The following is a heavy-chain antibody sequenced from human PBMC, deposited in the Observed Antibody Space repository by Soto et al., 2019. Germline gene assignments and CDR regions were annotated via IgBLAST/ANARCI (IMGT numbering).Heavy chain of an antibody. CDR2: IGESGTPT. CDR3: GRYVPGVRYYGMDV. D-gene: IGHD2-2*01. J-gene: IGHJ6*02. V-gene: IGHV3-23*01. CDR1: GFTFSSSA. Sequence: EVQLLESGGGLVQPGGSLRLSCAASGFTFSSSAMKWVRQAPGKGLEWVSLIGESGTPTYYADSVKGRITIARDNSAKMLFLEMDTLRAEDTAVYDCGRYVPGVRYYGMDVWGQGTTVTVSS.